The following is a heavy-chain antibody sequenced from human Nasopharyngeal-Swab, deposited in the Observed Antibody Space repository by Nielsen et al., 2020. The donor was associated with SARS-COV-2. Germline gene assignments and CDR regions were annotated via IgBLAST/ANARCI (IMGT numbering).Heavy chain of an antibody. J-gene: IGHJ6*02. D-gene: IGHD3-9*01. CDR1: GGSISSYY. CDR3: ARRYFDSLYGMDV. Sequence: GSLRLSCTVSGGSISSYYWSWIRQPPGKGLEGIGYMYYSGSTKYNPSLKSRVTISVDRSKNQFSLRLSSVTAADTAVYYCARRYFDSLYGMDVWGQGTTVTVSS. CDR2: MYYSGST. V-gene: IGHV4-59*01.